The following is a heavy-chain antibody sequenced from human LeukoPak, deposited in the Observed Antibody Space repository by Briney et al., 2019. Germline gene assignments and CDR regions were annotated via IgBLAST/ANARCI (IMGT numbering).Heavy chain of an antibody. V-gene: IGHV5-51*01. CDR1: GYSFTSYW. CDR2: IYPADSDT. Sequence: GESLKISCKGSGYSFTSYWIGWVRQMPGKGLEWMGIIYPADSDTRYSPSFQGEVTISADKSISTAYLQWSSLKASDTAMYYCARQLARYCGGDCSTGALDYWGQGTLVTVSS. J-gene: IGHJ4*02. D-gene: IGHD2-21*02. CDR3: ARQLARYCGGDCSTGALDY.